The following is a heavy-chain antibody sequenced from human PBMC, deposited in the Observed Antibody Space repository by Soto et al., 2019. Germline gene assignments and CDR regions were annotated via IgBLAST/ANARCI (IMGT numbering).Heavy chain of an antibody. CDR2: ISYDGSNK. CDR3: AKARKERFYGMDV. D-gene: IGHD1-1*01. Sequence: QPGGSLRLSCAASGFTFSSYGMHWVRQAPGKGLEWVAVISYDGSNKYYADSVKGRFTISRDNSKNTLYLQMNSLRAEDTAVYYCAKARKERFYGMDVWGQGTTVTVSS. V-gene: IGHV3-30*18. J-gene: IGHJ6*02. CDR1: GFTFSSYG.